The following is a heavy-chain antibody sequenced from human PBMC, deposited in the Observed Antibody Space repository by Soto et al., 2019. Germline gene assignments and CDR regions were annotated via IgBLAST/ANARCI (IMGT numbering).Heavy chain of an antibody. CDR3: TRGPRSTSTGTGAF. J-gene: IGHJ4*02. CDR2: INDDGIST. CDR1: AFTFSMYW. D-gene: IGHD1-1*01. V-gene: IGHV3-74*01. Sequence: GGSLRLSCAASAFTFSMYWMHWVRQVPGKGPEWVSRINDDGISTNYADSVKGRFTISRDNAKNTLYLQMNALRVEDTAVYYCTRGPRSTSTGTGAFWGQGTLVTVSS.